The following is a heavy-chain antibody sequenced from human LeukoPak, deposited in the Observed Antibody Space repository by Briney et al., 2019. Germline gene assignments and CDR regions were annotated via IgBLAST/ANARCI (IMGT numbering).Heavy chain of an antibody. CDR3: AKEDYRDHTTGLDS. D-gene: IGHD4-17*01. Sequence: PGGSLRLSCAASGFTFSSYAMSWVRQAPGKGLEWVSAISGSGGSTYYADSVKGRFTISRDNSRNTLYLQLNSLRAEDTAIYYCAKEDYRDHTTGLDSWGQGTLVTVSS. CDR1: GFTFSSYA. V-gene: IGHV3-23*01. CDR2: ISGSGGST. J-gene: IGHJ4*02.